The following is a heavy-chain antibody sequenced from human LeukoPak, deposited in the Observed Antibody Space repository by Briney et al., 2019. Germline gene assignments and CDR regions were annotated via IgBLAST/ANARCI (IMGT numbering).Heavy chain of an antibody. V-gene: IGHV1-18*01. CDR2: ISAYNGNT. CDR3: ARDQTSSGWFDY. J-gene: IGHJ4*02. Sequence: ASVKVSCKASGGTFSSYAISWVRQAPGQGLEWMGWISAYNGNTNYAQKLQGRVTMTTDTSTSTAYMELRSLRSDDTAVYYCARDQTSSGWFDYWGQGTLVTVSS. D-gene: IGHD6-19*01. CDR1: GGTFSSYA.